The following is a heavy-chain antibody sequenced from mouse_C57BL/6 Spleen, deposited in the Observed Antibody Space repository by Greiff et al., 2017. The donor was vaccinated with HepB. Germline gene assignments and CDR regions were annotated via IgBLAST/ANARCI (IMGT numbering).Heavy chain of an antibody. J-gene: IGHJ3*01. D-gene: IGHD2-4*01. CDR1: GYTFTSYW. CDR2: IHPTNGST. CDR3: ARSPLNDYDGDWFAY. Sequence: QVQLQQPGAELVKPGSSVKLSCKASGYTFTSYWMHWVKQRPGQGLEWIGMIHPTNGSTNYNEKFKSKATLTVDKSSSTAYMQLSSLTSEDSAVYYCARSPLNDYDGDWFAYWGQGTLVTVSS. V-gene: IGHV1-64*01.